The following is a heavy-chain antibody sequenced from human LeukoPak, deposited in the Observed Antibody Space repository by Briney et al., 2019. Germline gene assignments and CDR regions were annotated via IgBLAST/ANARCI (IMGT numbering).Heavy chain of an antibody. CDR3: ARDLEGSLGS. Sequence: GGSLRLSCAASGFTVSSNYMSWVRQAPGKGLEWVSVIYSGGSTYYADSVKGRFTISRHNSKNALYLQMNSLRAEDTAVYYCARDLEGSLGSWGQGTLVTVSS. CDR2: IYSGGST. CDR1: GFTVSSNY. V-gene: IGHV3-53*04. J-gene: IGHJ4*02.